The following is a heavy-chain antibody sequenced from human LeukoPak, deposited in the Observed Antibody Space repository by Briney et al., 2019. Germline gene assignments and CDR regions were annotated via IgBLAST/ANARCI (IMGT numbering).Heavy chain of an antibody. D-gene: IGHD3-10*01. CDR1: GGSISSGDYY. V-gene: IGHV4-30-4*01. J-gene: IGHJ6*04. CDR2: IYYSGST. CDR3: ARDQYYGSGSYFSRRYYYGMDV. Sequence: PSQTLSLTCTVSGGSISSGDYYWSWIRQPPGKGLEWIGYIYYSGSTYYNPSLKSRVTISVDTSKNQFSLKLSFVTAADTAVYYCARDQYYGSGSYFSRRYYYGMDVWGKGTTVTVSS.